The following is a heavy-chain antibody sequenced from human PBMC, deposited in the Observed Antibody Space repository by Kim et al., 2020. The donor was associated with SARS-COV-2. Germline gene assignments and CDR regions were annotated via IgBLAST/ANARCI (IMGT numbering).Heavy chain of an antibody. CDR1: GFTFRTNV. CDR3: AKDTGGSRLFDY. D-gene: IGHD3-16*01. Sequence: GGSLRLSCAASGFTFRTNVMSWVRQAPGKDLEWVSVVGTGGVVKFYTDSVKGRFTISRDNSKSTLYLQMSSLRAEDTAVYYCAKDTGGSRLFDYWGQGTLVTVSS. CDR2: VGTGGVVK. J-gene: IGHJ4*02. V-gene: IGHV3-23*01.